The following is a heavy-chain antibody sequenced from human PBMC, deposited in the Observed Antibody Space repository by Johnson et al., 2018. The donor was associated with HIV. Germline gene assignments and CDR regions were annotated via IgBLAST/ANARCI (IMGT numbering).Heavy chain of an antibody. D-gene: IGHD6-13*01. CDR1: GFTFSSYP. V-gene: IGHV3-30*14. CDR3: ARGKQQVVRVGSDAFDI. J-gene: IGHJ3*02. CDR2: ISYDGSNR. Sequence: QVQLVESGGGVVQPGRSLRLSCAASGFTFSSYPMHWVRQAPGKGLEWVAVISYDGSNRYYADSVKGRFTISRDNSKNTLYLQMNSLRAEDTAVYYCARGKQQVVRVGSDAFDIWGQGTMVTVSS.